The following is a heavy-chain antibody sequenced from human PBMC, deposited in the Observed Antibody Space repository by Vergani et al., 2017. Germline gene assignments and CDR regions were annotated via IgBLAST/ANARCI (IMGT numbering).Heavy chain of an antibody. CDR2: ISGSGGST. D-gene: IGHD2-15*01. Sequence: EVQLLESGGGLVQPGGSLRLSCAASGFTFSSYAMSWVRQAPGKGLEWVSAISGSGGSTYYADSVKGRFTISRDNSKNTLYLKMNSLRAEDTAVYYCAKDVRGGGTAFDIWGQGTMVTVSS. CDR1: GFTFSSYA. CDR3: AKDVRGGGTAFDI. V-gene: IGHV3-23*01. J-gene: IGHJ3*02.